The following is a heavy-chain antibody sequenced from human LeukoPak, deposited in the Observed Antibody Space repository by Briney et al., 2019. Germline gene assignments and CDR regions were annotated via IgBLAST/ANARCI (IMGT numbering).Heavy chain of an antibody. CDR3: ARSYGSGSEDY. V-gene: IGHV1-18*01. J-gene: IGHJ4*02. CDR2: ISGYNGNT. CDR1: GYIFTNYY. Sequence: ASVKVSCKASGYIFTNYYITWVRQAPGQGLEYMGWISGYNGNTNYAQKLQGRVTMTTDTSTSTAYMELRSLRSDDTAVYYCARSYGSGSEDYWGQGTLVTVSS. D-gene: IGHD3-10*01.